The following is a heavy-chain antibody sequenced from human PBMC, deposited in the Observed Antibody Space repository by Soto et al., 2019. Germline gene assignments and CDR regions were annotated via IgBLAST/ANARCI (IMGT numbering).Heavy chain of an antibody. Sequence: EVQLVESGGGLVKPGGSLRLSCAASGFTFSNPWMSWVRQAPGKGLEWVGRIKSKTDGGTTDYAAPVKGRFTISRDDSKNTLYLQMNSLKTEDTAVYYCTARIAAAGTIYFDYWGQGTLVTVSS. D-gene: IGHD6-13*01. J-gene: IGHJ4*02. CDR2: IKSKTDGGTT. CDR1: GFTFSNPW. CDR3: TARIAAAGTIYFDY. V-gene: IGHV3-15*01.